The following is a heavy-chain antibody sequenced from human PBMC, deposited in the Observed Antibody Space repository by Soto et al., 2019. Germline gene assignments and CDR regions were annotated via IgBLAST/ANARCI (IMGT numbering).Heavy chain of an antibody. CDR1: GYTFTSYD. V-gene: IGHV1-8*01. J-gene: IGHJ6*03. CDR2: MNPNSGNT. D-gene: IGHD2-15*01. CDR3: AREGVAAHYYYYYYMDV. Sequence: QVQLVQSGAEVKKPGASVKVSCKASGYTFTSYDINWVRQATGQGLEWMGWMNPNSGNTGYAQKFQGRVTMTRNTSIRTDYMELSRLRSEDTAVYYCAREGVAAHYYYYYYMDVWGKGTTVTVSS.